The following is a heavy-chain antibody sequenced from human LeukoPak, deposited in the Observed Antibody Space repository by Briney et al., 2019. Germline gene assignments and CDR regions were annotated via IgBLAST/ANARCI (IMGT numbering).Heavy chain of an antibody. CDR3: ARGPILYGGNSGSLND. Sequence: ASVTVSCTASGYTFTGYYMHWVRQAPGQGLEWMGWINPNSGGTNYAQKFQGRVTMTRDTSISTACMELSSLRSDDTAVYYCARGPILYGGNSGSLNDWGQGTLVTVSS. CDR1: GYTFTGYY. D-gene: IGHD4-23*01. V-gene: IGHV1-2*02. CDR2: INPNSGGT. J-gene: IGHJ4*02.